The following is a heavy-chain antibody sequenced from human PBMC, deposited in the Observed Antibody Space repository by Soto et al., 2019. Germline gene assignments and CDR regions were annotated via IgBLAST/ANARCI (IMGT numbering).Heavy chain of an antibody. CDR2: ISYDGSTK. V-gene: IGHV3-30-3*01. CDR1: GFSFTSHA. D-gene: IGHD4-17*01. Sequence: GGSLRLSCAASGFSFTSHAMNWVRQAPGKGLEWVAIISYDGSTKYYADSVKGRFTISRDNAKNTVYLHLNSLRGEDTAVYFCARAQSSTVITSTHFDPWGQGTLVTVSS. CDR3: ARAQSSTVITSTHFDP. J-gene: IGHJ5*02.